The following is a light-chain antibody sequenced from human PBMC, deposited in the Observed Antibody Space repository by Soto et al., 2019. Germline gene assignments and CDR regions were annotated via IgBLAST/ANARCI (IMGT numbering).Light chain of an antibody. Sequence: EVVLTQSPATLSVSPGETATLSCRASQSVSSNLAWYQQKPGQAPRLLIYGASTRATGIPVRFSGSGSVTDFSLTISSLQSEDFAVYYCQQYNNWPPITFGQGTRLEIK. V-gene: IGKV3-15*01. CDR2: GAS. CDR3: QQYNNWPPIT. J-gene: IGKJ5*01. CDR1: QSVSSN.